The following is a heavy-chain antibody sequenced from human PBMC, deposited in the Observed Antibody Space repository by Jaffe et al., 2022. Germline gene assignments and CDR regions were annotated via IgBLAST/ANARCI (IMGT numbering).Heavy chain of an antibody. D-gene: IGHD2-15*01. CDR2: INHSGST. CDR1: GGSFSGYY. Sequence: QVQLQQWGAGLLKPSETLSLTCAVYGGSFSGYYWSWIRQPPGKGLEWIGEINHSGSTNYNPSLKSRVTISVDTSKNQFSLKLSSVTAADTAVYYCARGSGLNRSMYCSGGSCRQGPLDFDYWGQGTLVTVSS. CDR3: ARGSGLNRSMYCSGGSCRQGPLDFDY. V-gene: IGHV4-34*01. J-gene: IGHJ4*02.